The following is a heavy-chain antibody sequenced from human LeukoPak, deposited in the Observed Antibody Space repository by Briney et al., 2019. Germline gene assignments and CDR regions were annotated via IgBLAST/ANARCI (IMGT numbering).Heavy chain of an antibody. CDR2: IYWNDDK. J-gene: IGHJ5*02. V-gene: IGHV2-5*01. CDR1: GFSLSTSGVG. D-gene: IGHD3-22*01. Sequence: SGPTLVNPTQTLTLTCIFSGFSLSTSGVGVGWIRQPPGKALEWLALIYWNDDKRYSPSLKSRLTITKDTSKNQVVLTMTNMDPVDTATHYCAHLDYYDSSGYYSNLHNWFDPWGQGTLVTVSS. CDR3: AHLDYYDSSGYYSNLHNWFDP.